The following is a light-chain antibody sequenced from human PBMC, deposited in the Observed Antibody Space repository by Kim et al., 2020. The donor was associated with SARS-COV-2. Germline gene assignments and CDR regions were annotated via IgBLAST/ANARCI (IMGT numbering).Light chain of an antibody. CDR1: SSDVGNYNY. Sequence: QSALTQPASVSGSPGQSITISCTGTSSDVGNYNYVSWFQQHPGKAPELLIYGVSKRPSGVSNRFSGSKSDNTASLTISGLQAEDEADYYCISYTTTTTWVFGGGTQLTVL. J-gene: IGLJ3*02. CDR2: GVS. CDR3: ISYTTTTTWV. V-gene: IGLV2-14*03.